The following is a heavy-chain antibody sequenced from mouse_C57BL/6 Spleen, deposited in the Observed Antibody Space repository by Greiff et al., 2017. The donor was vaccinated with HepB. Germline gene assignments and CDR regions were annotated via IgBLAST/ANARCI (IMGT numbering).Heavy chain of an antibody. V-gene: IGHV5-6*01. J-gene: IGHJ2*01. CDR1: GFTFSSYG. CDR2: ISSGGSYT. CDR3: ASLGDY. Sequence: EVQLVESGGDLVKPGGSLKLSCAASGFTFSSYGMSWVRQTPDKRLEWVATISSGGSYTYYPDSVKGRFTISRDNAKNTLYLQMSSLKSEDTAMYYCASLGDYWGQGTTLTVSS.